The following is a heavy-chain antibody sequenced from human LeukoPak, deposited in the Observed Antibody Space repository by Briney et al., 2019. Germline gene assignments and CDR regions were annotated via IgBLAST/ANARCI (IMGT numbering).Heavy chain of an antibody. J-gene: IGHJ4*02. D-gene: IGHD2-2*01. CDR1: GYTFTDYY. CDR3: ATVPAASIRFDY. Sequence: VKVSCKVSGYTFTDYYMHWVQQAPGKGLEWMGLVDPEDGETIYAEKFQGRVTITADTSTDTAYMELSSLRSEDTAVYYCATVPAASIRFDYWGREPWSPSPQ. V-gene: IGHV1-69-2*01. CDR2: VDPEDGET.